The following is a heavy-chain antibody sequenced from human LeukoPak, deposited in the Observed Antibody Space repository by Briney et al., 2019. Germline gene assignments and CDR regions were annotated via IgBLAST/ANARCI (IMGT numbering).Heavy chain of an antibody. J-gene: IGHJ4*02. D-gene: IGHD3-16*01. Sequence: PSETLSLTCAVYGGSFSGYYWSWIRQPPGKGREWIGEINHSGSTNYNPSLKRLVPISADPSKPQFSLKLRYVPAADTDVYYCARRRVFVGRYFDYWGQGPLVTVSS. V-gene: IGHV4-34*01. CDR3: ARRRVFVGRYFDY. CDR1: GGSFSGYY. CDR2: INHSGST.